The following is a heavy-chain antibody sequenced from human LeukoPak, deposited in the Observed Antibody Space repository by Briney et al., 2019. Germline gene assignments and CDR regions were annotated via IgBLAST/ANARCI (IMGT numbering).Heavy chain of an antibody. CDR2: MYYSGST. CDR1: GGSISGYY. V-gene: IGHV4-59*08. CDR3: ACHAVRYSAYDREEDAFDI. J-gene: IGHJ3*02. Sequence: PSETLSLTCTVSGGSISGYYWSWIRQPPGKGLEWIGYMYYSGSTNYNPSLRSRVTISVDTSKYQFSLKLSSVTAADTAVYYCACHAVRYSAYDREEDAFDIWGQGTMVTVSS. D-gene: IGHD5-12*01.